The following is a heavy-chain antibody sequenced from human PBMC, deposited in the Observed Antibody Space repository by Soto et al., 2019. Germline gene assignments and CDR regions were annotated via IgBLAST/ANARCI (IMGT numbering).Heavy chain of an antibody. CDR1: GGSISSNIYY. D-gene: IGHD3-9*01. V-gene: IGHV4-61*05. J-gene: IGHJ4*02. CDR2: IYYSAST. Sequence: SETLSLTCTVSGGSISSNIYYWGWIRQPPGKGLEWIGNIYYSASTNYNPSLKSRVTISVDTSKNQFSLKLSSVTAADTAVYYCARVILGSPNYYFDYWGQGNLVTVSS. CDR3: ARVILGSPNYYFDY.